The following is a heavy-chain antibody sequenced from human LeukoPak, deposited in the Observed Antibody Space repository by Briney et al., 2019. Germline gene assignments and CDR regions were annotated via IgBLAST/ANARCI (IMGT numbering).Heavy chain of an antibody. CDR3: ARGLWDYGDYYYYYYMDV. D-gene: IGHD4-17*01. V-gene: IGHV3-30*02. Sequence: GGSLRLSCAASGFSFYNYGMNWVRQAPGKGLEWVAFIRYDGSNKYYADSVKGRFTISRDNSKNTLYLQMNSLRAEDTAVYYCARGLWDYGDYYYYYYMDVWGKGTTVTVSS. CDR2: IRYDGSNK. CDR1: GFSFYNYG. J-gene: IGHJ6*03.